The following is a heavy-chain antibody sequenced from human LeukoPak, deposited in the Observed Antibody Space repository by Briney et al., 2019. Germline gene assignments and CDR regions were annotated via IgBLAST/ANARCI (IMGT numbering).Heavy chain of an antibody. V-gene: IGHV3-7*03. J-gene: IGHJ4*02. CDR3: ARGGDYYDSSGSLGLDY. CDR1: GFIFSSYW. CDR2: IKQDGSEK. Sequence: GGSLRLSCAASGFIFSSYWMSWVRQAPGKGLEWVANIKQDGSEKYYVDSVKGRFTISRDNAKNSLYLQMNSLRAEDTALYYCARGGDYYDSSGSLGLDYWGQGTLVTVSS. D-gene: IGHD3-22*01.